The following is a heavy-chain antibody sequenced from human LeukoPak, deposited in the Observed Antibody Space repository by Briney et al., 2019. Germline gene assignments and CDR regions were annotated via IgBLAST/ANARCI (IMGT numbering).Heavy chain of an antibody. V-gene: IGHV3-7*01. CDR1: GFTFSNYW. J-gene: IGHJ4*02. CDR3: TRTPDGVDY. D-gene: IGHD3-10*01. Sequence: PGGSLRLSCAASGFTFSNYWMSWVRQAPGKELEWVANIKQDGSEIYYVDSVKGRFTISRDNARNSLYLQMNSLRAEDTTVYYCTRTPDGVDYWGQGTLVTVSS. CDR2: IKQDGSEI.